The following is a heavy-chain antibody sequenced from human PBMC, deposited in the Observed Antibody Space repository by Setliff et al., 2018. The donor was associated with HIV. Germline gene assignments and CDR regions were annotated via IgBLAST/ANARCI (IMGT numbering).Heavy chain of an antibody. CDR1: GYTFTNYG. J-gene: IGHJ3*02. CDR3: ARPSSPDCGGDCYPDAFDI. Sequence: GASVKVSCKASGYTFTNYGISWVRQAPGQELEWMGWISTYNGNTKYVQKLQGRVTMTTDTSTSTAYMELRSLRSDDTAMYYCARPSSPDCGGDCYPDAFDIWGQGTMVTVSS. D-gene: IGHD2-21*01. V-gene: IGHV1-18*01. CDR2: ISTYNGNT.